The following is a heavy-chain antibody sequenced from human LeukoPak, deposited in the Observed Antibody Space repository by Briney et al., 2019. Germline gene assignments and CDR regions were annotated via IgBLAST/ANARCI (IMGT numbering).Heavy chain of an antibody. V-gene: IGHV4-59*11. D-gene: IGHD5-24*01. CDR2: MYYSGST. J-gene: IGHJ4*02. Sequence: SETLSLTCTVSGGSLSSHYWNWMRQPPGKGLEWIGYMYYSGSTNYNPSLKSRVTISVDTSKNQFSLKLSSVTAADTAVYYCARAVEMATTIDYWGQGTLVTVSS. CDR3: ARAVEMATTIDY. CDR1: GGSLSSHY.